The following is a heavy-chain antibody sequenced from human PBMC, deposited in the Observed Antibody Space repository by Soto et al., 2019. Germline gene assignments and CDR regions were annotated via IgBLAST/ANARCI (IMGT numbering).Heavy chain of an antibody. V-gene: IGHV6-1*01. J-gene: IGHJ5*02. CDR3: ARDPQYSSSRYRSNRWFDT. D-gene: IGHD6-13*01. CDR1: GDSVSSNSAA. Sequence: SQTLSLTCAISGDSVSSNSAAWNWIRQSPSRGLEWLGRTYYRSKWYNDYAVSVKSRITINPDTSKNQFSPQLNSVTPEDTAVYYCARDPQYSSSRYRSNRWFDTWGQGTLVTVSS. CDR2: TYYRSKWYN.